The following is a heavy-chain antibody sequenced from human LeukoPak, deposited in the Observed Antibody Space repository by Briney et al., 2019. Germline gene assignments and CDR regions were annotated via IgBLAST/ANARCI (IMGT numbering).Heavy chain of an antibody. Sequence: GGSLRLSCAASGFTFSSYSMNWVRQAPGKGLEWVSSISSSKSYTYYADSVKGRFTISRDNAKNSLYLQMNSLRAEDTAVYYCARDGDIITGRGQNRWFDPRGQGTLVTVSS. CDR2: ISSSKSYT. CDR3: ARDGDIITGRGQNRWFDP. D-gene: IGHD1-20*01. V-gene: IGHV3-21*01. CDR1: GFTFSSYS. J-gene: IGHJ5*02.